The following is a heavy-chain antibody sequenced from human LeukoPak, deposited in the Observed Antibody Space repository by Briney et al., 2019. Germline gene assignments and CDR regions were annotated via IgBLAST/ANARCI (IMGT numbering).Heavy chain of an antibody. CDR2: IYYSGST. D-gene: IGHD3-22*01. CDR1: GGSISGYY. Sequence: SETLSLTCTVSGGSISGYYWSWIRQPPGKGLEWIGYIYYSGSTNYNPSLKSRVTMSVDTSKNQFSLKLSSVTAADTAVYYCARVPEYYYDSSGYYDLGDAFDIWGQGTMVTVSS. V-gene: IGHV4-59*12. J-gene: IGHJ3*02. CDR3: ARVPEYYYDSSGYYDLGDAFDI.